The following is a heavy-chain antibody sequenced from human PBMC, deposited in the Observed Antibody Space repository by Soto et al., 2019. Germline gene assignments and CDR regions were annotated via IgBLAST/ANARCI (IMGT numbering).Heavy chain of an antibody. CDR1: GYTFTTYG. Sequence: QVQLVQSGAEVMKPGASVKVSCKASGYTFTTYGVSWVRQAPGQGLEWMGWISAYIGNTHYAQKFQGRVTMTTDTSTRTAYMELRRLRSDDTAVYYCARDIYNSSGYYYPYYFDYWGQGTLVSVSS. CDR3: ARDIYNSSGYYYPYYFDY. J-gene: IGHJ4*02. CDR2: ISAYIGNT. V-gene: IGHV1-18*01. D-gene: IGHD3-22*01.